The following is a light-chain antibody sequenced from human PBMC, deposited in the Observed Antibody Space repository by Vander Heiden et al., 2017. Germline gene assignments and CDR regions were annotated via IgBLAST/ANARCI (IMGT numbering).Light chain of an antibody. CDR3: GTWDSSLSAYV. V-gene: IGLV1-51*01. Sequence: QSVLTQPPSLSAAPGQKVTISCSGGSSTIGKNYVSWYQQLPGTAPKLLIYDNKKRPSGIPDRFSASKSGTSATLGITGLKTGDEADYYCGTWDSSLSAYVFGTGTKVTAL. CDR1: SSTIGKNY. J-gene: IGLJ1*01. CDR2: DNK.